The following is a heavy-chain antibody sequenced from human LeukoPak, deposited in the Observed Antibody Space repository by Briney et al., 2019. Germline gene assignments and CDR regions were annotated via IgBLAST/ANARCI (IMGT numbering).Heavy chain of an antibody. CDR3: ATSRTTVTPQNDY. Sequence: SETLSLTCAVSGGSISSSNWWSWVRQPPGKGLEWIGEIYHSGSTNYNPSLKSRVTISVDKSKNQFSLKLSSVTAADTAVYYCATSRTTVTPQNDYWGQGTLVTVSS. D-gene: IGHD4-17*01. CDR1: GGSISSSNW. CDR2: IYHSGST. V-gene: IGHV4-4*02. J-gene: IGHJ4*02.